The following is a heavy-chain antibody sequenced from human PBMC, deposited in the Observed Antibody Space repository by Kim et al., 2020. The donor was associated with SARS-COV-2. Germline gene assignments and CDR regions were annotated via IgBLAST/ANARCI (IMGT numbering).Heavy chain of an antibody. V-gene: IGHV4-30-2*05. J-gene: IGHJ6*02. Sequence: PSRKSRVTISVDTSKNQFSLKLSSVTAADTAVYYCARDLLYGDYTYGMDVWGQGTTVTVSS. D-gene: IGHD4-17*01. CDR3: ARDLLYGDYTYGMDV.